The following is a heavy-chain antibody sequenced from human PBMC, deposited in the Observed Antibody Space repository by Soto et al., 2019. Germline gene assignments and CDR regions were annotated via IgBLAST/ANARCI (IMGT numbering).Heavy chain of an antibody. CDR1: GYTFTSYY. V-gene: IGHV1-46*01. CDR3: ARDLLSRTNHYSGRDV. CDR2: INPSGGST. Sequence: ASVKVSCKASGYTFTSYYMHWVRQAPGQGLEWMGIINPSGGSTSYAQKFQGRVTMTRDTSTSTVYMELSSLRSEDTAVYYCARDLLSRTNHYSGRDVWGQGPPVTAS. J-gene: IGHJ6*02.